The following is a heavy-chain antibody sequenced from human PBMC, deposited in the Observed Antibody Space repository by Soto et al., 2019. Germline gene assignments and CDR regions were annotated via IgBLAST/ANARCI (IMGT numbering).Heavy chain of an antibody. CDR3: ARHDPPMITFGGVVRGNDY. V-gene: IGHV4-39*01. CDR2: IYYSGST. CDR1: GGSISSSSYY. D-gene: IGHD3-16*01. J-gene: IGHJ4*02. Sequence: SETLSLTCTVSGGSISSSSYYWGWIRQPPGKGLEWIGSIYYSGSTYYNPSLKSRVTISVDTSKTQFSLMLSSVTAADTAVYYCARHDPPMITFGGVVRGNDYWGQGTLVTVSS.